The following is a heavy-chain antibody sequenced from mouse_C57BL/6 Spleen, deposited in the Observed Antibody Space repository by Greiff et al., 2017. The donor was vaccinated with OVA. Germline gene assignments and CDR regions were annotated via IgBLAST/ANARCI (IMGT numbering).Heavy chain of an antibody. CDR3: ASPGRLAWFAY. V-gene: IGHV3-6*01. D-gene: IGHD4-1*01. CDR1: GYSITSGYY. J-gene: IGHJ3*01. CDR2: ISYDGSN. Sequence: DVKLQESGPGLVKPSQSLSLTCSVTGYSITSGYYWNWIRQFPGNKLEWMGYISYDGSNNYNPSLKNRISITRDTSKNQFFLKLNSVTTEDTATYYCASPGRLAWFAYWGQGTLVTVSA.